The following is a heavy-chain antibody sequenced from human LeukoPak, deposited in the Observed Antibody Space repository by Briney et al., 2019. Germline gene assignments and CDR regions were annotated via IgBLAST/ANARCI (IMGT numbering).Heavy chain of an antibody. J-gene: IGHJ4*02. V-gene: IGHV4-4*07. CDR1: GYSLSSGYY. CDR3: ARAPRDSGFFDY. D-gene: IGHD6-19*01. Sequence: PSETLSLTCTVSGYSLSSGYYWGWIRPPAGKGPERIGRLYTSGSTNYNPSLKSRVTMSVDTSKNQFSLKLSSVTAADTAVYYCARAPRDSGFFDYWGQGTLVTVSS. CDR2: LYTSGST.